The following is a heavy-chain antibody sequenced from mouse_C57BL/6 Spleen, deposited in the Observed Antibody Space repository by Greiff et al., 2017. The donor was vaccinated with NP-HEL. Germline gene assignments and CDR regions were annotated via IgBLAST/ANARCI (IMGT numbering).Heavy chain of an antibody. J-gene: IGHJ4*01. Sequence: QVQLKQSGAELVRPGTSVKMSCKASGYTFTNYWIGWAKQRPGHGLEWIGDIYPGGGYTNYNEKFKGKATLTADKSSSTAYMQFSSLTSEDSAIYYCAREAGSRGMDYWGQGTSVTVSS. CDR1: GYTFTNYW. CDR3: AREAGSRGMDY. CDR2: IYPGGGYT. D-gene: IGHD1-1*01. V-gene: IGHV1-63*01.